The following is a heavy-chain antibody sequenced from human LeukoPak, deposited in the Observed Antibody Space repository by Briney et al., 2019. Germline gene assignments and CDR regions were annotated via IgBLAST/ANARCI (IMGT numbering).Heavy chain of an antibody. J-gene: IGHJ4*02. Sequence: GASLKVSCKASGYTFISYGISWVRQAPGQGLEWMGWISTYNGKANRAQKLQGRVTMTTDISTSTAYMEVRSLRSDDTAVYYCARGSWPYYFDYWGQGTLVTVSS. D-gene: IGHD6-13*01. CDR1: GYTFISYG. V-gene: IGHV1-18*01. CDR2: ISTYNGKA. CDR3: ARGSWPYYFDY.